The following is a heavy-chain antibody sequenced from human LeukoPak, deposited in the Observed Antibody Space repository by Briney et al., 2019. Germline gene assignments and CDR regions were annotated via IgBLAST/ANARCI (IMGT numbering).Heavy chain of an antibody. D-gene: IGHD6-19*01. CDR2: IPYRGSA. Sequence: SETLSLTCTLSGPSINSGNYYWGWIRQPPGKGLEWIGSIPYRGSANFNPALKNRVAISPDTSRSHFSLRLTSVTSADTAVYCARETSGWFEHYYYYMDVWGKGTTVTISS. CDR3: ARETSGWFEHYYYYMDV. CDR1: GPSINSGNYY. J-gene: IGHJ6*03. V-gene: IGHV4-39*07.